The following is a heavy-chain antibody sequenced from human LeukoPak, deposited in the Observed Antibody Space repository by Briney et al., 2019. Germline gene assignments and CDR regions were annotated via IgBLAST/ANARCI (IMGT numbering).Heavy chain of an antibody. Sequence: GGSLRLSCAASGFTFFSSYGMHWVRQAPGKGLEWVPVISHDGSDKYSVDSVKRRFTISRDNSKITLYLQMNTLRTEDTAVYYCAKDSSGSYYSGGFDYWGQGALVTVSS. CDR1: GFTFFSSYG. CDR3: AKDSSGSYYSGGFDY. CDR2: ISHDGSDK. J-gene: IGHJ4*02. D-gene: IGHD3-10*01. V-gene: IGHV3-30*18.